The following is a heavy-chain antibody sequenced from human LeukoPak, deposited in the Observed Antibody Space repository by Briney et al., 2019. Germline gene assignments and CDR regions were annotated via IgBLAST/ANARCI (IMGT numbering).Heavy chain of an antibody. Sequence: GGSLRLSCAASGFTLSDYYMSWIRQAPGKGLEWVSYISSSGSTIFYADSVKGRFTISRDNAKNSLYLQMNSLRAEDTAVYYCARGKYYYDSSGYPYFDYWGQGTLVTVSS. V-gene: IGHV3-11*01. CDR3: ARGKYYYDSSGYPYFDY. J-gene: IGHJ4*02. CDR2: ISSSGSTI. CDR1: GFTLSDYY. D-gene: IGHD3-22*01.